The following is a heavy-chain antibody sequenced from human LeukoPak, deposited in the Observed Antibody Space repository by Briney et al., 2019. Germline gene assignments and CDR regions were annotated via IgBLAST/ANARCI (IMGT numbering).Heavy chain of an antibody. J-gene: IGHJ4*02. V-gene: IGHV1-46*01. CDR3: ARGGSMIVVVERGRADY. D-gene: IGHD3-22*01. Sequence: ASVKVSCKASGYTFTSYGISWVRQAPGQGLEWMGIINPSGGSTSYAQKFQGRVTMTRDTSTSTVYMELSSLRSEDTAVYYCARGGSMIVVVERGRADYWGQGTLVTVSS. CDR1: GYTFTSYG. CDR2: INPSGGST.